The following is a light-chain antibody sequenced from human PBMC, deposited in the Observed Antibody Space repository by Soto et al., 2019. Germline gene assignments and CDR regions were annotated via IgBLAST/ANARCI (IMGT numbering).Light chain of an antibody. Sequence: QSVLTQPASVSGSPGQSITISCTGTSSDVGRYNYVSWYQQHPGKAPKLMIYDVSNRPSGVSNRFSGSKSGNTASLTISGLQAEDEADYYCSSYTSSSLVFGGGTKLTVL. J-gene: IGLJ2*01. V-gene: IGLV2-14*01. CDR3: SSYTSSSLV. CDR1: SSDVGRYNY. CDR2: DVS.